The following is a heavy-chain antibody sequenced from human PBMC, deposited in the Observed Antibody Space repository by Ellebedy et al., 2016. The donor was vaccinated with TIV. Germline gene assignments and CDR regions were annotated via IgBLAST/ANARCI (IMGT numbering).Heavy chain of an antibody. CDR2: INSDGSNT. CDR1: GFTFSSYW. D-gene: IGHD3-10*01. J-gene: IGHJ4*02. Sequence: GESLKISCAASGFTFSSYWMYWVRQAPGKGPVWVSRINSDGSNTNYADSVKGRLTISRDNAKNKLYLQMDSLRVEDTGVYYCAREGADRGASFFAYWGQGVTVTVSS. CDR3: AREGADRGASFFAY. V-gene: IGHV3-74*01.